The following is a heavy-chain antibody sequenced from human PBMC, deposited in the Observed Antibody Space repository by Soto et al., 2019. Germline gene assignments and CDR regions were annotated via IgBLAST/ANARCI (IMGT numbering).Heavy chain of an antibody. Sequence: QVQLQESGPGLVKPSQTLSLTCTVSGGSISSGDYYWSWIRQPPGKGLEWIGYIYHSGSTYYNPTLKSRVTISGDTSKNQFSLQLSSVTAADTAVYCCARERPDGARLDPWGQGTLVTVSS. J-gene: IGHJ5*02. D-gene: IGHD6-6*01. CDR2: IYHSGST. CDR1: GGSISSGDYY. CDR3: ARERPDGARLDP. V-gene: IGHV4-30-4*01.